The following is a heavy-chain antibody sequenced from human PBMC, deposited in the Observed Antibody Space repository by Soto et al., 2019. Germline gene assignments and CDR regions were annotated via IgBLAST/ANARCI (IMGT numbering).Heavy chain of an antibody. CDR3: AKGPPWTVTRGGFDY. J-gene: IGHJ4*02. D-gene: IGHD4-17*01. CDR1: GFTFSSYG. Sequence: ESGGGVVQPGRSLRLSCAASGFTFSSYGMHWVRQAPGKGLEWVAVISYDGSNKYYADSVKGRFTISRDNSKNTLYLQMNSLRAEDTAVYYCAKGPPWTVTRGGFDYWGQGTLVTVSS. V-gene: IGHV3-30*18. CDR2: ISYDGSNK.